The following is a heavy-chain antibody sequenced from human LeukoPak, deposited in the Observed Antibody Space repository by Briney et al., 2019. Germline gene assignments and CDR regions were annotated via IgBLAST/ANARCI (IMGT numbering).Heavy chain of an antibody. J-gene: IGHJ4*02. D-gene: IGHD3-3*01. Sequence: GGSLRLSCAASGFTFSGSAMHWVRQASGKGLEWVGRIRSKANSYATAYAASVKGRFTISRDDSKNTAYLQMNSLKTEDTAVYYCTRHGRDRNYDFWSGQNDYWGQGTLVTVSS. V-gene: IGHV3-73*01. CDR1: GFTFSGSA. CDR2: IRSKANSYAT. CDR3: TRHGRDRNYDFWSGQNDY.